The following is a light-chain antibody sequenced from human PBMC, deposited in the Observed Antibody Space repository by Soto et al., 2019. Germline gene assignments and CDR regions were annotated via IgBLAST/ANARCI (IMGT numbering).Light chain of an antibody. CDR3: QQSYSTPFT. CDR2: AAS. J-gene: IGKJ3*01. Sequence: DIHMTQSPSSLSASVGDRVTITCRASQSISSYLNWYQQKPGKAPKLLIYAASSLQSGVPSRFSGSGSGTDFTLTIRSLQPEDFATYYCQQSYSTPFTFGPGTKVDIK. V-gene: IGKV1-39*01. CDR1: QSISSY.